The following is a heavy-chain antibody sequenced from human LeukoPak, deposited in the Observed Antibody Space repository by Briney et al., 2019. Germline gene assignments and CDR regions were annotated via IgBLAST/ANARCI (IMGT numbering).Heavy chain of an antibody. CDR2: IYSGGST. Sequence: GGSLRLSCAASGFTVSSNYMSWVRQAPGKGLEWVSVIYSGGSTYYADSVKGRFTISRDNSKNTLYLQMNSLRAGDTAVYYCARVRDGDYYDYWGQGTQVTVSS. V-gene: IGHV3-66*01. J-gene: IGHJ4*02. CDR3: ARVRDGDYYDY. CDR1: GFTVSSNY. D-gene: IGHD4-17*01.